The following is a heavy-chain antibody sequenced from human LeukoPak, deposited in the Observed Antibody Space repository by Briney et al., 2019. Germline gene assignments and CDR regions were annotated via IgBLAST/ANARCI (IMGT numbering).Heavy chain of an antibody. CDR1: GGSISSDYYF. CDR3: VLIAAARKWFDP. J-gene: IGHJ5*02. CDR2: IYYSGST. Sequence: SETLSLTCTVSGGSISSDYYFWGWIRQPPGKGLEWIGNIYYSGSTYYNPSLKSRVTISVDTSKNQFSLKLSSVTAADTALYYCVLIAAARKWFDPWGQGTLVTVSS. V-gene: IGHV4-39*01. D-gene: IGHD6-13*01.